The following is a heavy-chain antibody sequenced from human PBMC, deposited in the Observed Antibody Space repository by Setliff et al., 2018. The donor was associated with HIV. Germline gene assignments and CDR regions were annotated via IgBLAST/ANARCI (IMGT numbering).Heavy chain of an antibody. CDR2: INHSGSA. D-gene: IGHD2-15*01. Sequence: PSETLSLTCAVYGGSFSGYYWSWIRQPPGKGLEWIGEINHSGSANYNPSLKSRVTISVDTSKNQFSLKLSSVTAADTAVYYCARAVPLRMGGRGPFDYWGQGTLVTSPQ. CDR1: GGSFSGYY. CDR3: ARAVPLRMGGRGPFDY. J-gene: IGHJ4*02. V-gene: IGHV4-34*01.